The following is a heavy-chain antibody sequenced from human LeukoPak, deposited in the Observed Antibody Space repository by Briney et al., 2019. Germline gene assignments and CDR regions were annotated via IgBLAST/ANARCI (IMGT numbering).Heavy chain of an antibody. D-gene: IGHD3-22*01. CDR1: GGTFISYA. J-gene: IGHJ4*02. Sequence: SVKVSCKASGGTFISYAISWVRQAPGQGLEWMGGITPIFGTANYAQKFQGRVTITADESTSTAYMELSSLRSEDTAVYYCASSYYDSSGYYGDYWGQGTLVTVPS. CDR3: ASSYYDSSGYYGDY. V-gene: IGHV1-69*01. CDR2: ITPIFGTA.